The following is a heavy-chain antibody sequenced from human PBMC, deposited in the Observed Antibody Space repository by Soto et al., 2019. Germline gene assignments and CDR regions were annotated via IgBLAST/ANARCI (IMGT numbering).Heavy chain of an antibody. V-gene: IGHV1-46*01. Sequence: QVQLVQSGTGVKKPGASVKVSCKASGYTFLDFYIHWVRQAPGQGLEWMGFINPSGGGTTYAQKFQGRLTMTRDTSTSTVYMELLSLRSEDTAIYYCARDKPFSAGYWGQGTLVT. CDR1: GYTFLDFY. CDR3: ARDKPFSAGY. J-gene: IGHJ4*02. CDR2: INPSGGGT. D-gene: IGHD3-3*02.